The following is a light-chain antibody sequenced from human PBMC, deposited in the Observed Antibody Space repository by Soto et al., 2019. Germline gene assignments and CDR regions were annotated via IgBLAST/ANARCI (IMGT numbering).Light chain of an antibody. J-gene: IGLJ1*01. CDR2: DVS. CDR3: CSYTTSSTYV. V-gene: IGLV2-14*03. CDR1: SIDVGGYNY. Sequence: QSALTQPASVSGSPGQSIAISCTGTSIDVGGYNYVSWYQQHPGKAPKLMIYDVSNRPSGVSNRFSGSKSGNTASLTISGLQAEDEADYYCCSYTTSSTYVFGTGTKVTVL.